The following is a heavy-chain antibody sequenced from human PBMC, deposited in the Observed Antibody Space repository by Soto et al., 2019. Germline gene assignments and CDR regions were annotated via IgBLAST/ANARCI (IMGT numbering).Heavy chain of an antibody. Sequence: SETLSLTCTVSGGSISGYYWSWFRQPTGKGLEWIAYVYYSGTTNYNPSLKSRVTISVDTSKNQFSLKLSSVTAADTAVYYCGRHFDSGTSPLDYWGQGILVTVSS. CDR3: GRHFDSGTSPLDY. CDR2: VYYSGTT. V-gene: IGHV4-59*01. D-gene: IGHD3-10*01. CDR1: GGSISGYY. J-gene: IGHJ4*02.